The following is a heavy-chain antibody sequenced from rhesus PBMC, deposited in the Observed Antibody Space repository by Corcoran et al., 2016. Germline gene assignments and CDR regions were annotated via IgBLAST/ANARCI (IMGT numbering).Heavy chain of an antibody. J-gene: IGHJ4*01. D-gene: IGHD4-29*01. V-gene: IGHV4-169*02. CDR3: ARDWGGSSYFDY. Sequence: QLQLQESGPGLVKPSETLSVTCAVSGGSISSSYWSWIRQAPGKGLEWIGYIYGSGSSTNYNPSLKSRVTLSVDTSKNQLSLKLSSVTAADTAVYYCARDWGGSSYFDYWGQGVLVTVSS. CDR2: IYGSGSST. CDR1: GGSISSSY.